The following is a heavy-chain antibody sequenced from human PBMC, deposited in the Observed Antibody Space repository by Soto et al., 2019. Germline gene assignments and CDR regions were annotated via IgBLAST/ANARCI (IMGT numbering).Heavy chain of an antibody. J-gene: IGHJ3*02. Sequence: EASVKVSCKTSGYTFSSYHISWVRQAPGQGLEWMGWISPYNGNTKYAQKFEGRVTMTTDTSTRTAYMELRSLRYDDTALYYCARDGYGDFWQGALDIWGQGTVVTVSS. CDR1: GYTFSSYH. CDR2: ISPYNGNT. V-gene: IGHV1-18*01. CDR3: ARDGYGDFWQGALDI. D-gene: IGHD4-17*01.